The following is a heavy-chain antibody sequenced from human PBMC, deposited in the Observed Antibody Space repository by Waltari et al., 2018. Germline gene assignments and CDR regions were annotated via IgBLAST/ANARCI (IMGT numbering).Heavy chain of an antibody. D-gene: IGHD1-26*01. CDR3: ARHYRADGGSFDI. CDR1: GDSFSSDDYY. CDR2: VYYSGSS. Sequence: QVHLQESGPGLVKPSETLSLSCSVSGDSFSSDDYYWGWIRQPPGKGPEWIGSVYYSGSSYYNPSLKSRVTISLDKSKNQFSVLLTSVAAADTAVYYCARHYRADGGSFDIWGQGTIVTVSS. V-gene: IGHV4-39*01. J-gene: IGHJ3*02.